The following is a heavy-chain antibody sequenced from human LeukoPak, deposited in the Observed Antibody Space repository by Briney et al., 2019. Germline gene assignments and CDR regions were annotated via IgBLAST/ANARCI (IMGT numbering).Heavy chain of an antibody. CDR2: IFHSGST. CDR1: GVSISTTNW. J-gene: IGHJ4*02. Sequence: SETLSLTCTVSGVSISTTNWWSWVRQTPRKGLEWTGEIFHSGSTNYNPSFKSRTTISIDKSKNQFSLKLNSVTAADTAVYYCARDPGSGDWYGHFDYWGQGTLVTVSS. D-gene: IGHD3-10*01. CDR3: ARDPGSGDWYGHFDY. V-gene: IGHV4-4*02.